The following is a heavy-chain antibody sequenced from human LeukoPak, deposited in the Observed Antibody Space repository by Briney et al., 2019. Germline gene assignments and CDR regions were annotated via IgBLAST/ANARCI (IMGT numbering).Heavy chain of an antibody. J-gene: IGHJ4*02. V-gene: IGHV3-48*03. CDR2: ISSSGSTI. CDR1: GFTFSSYE. D-gene: IGHD6-19*01. Sequence: GGSLRLSCAASGFTFSSYEMNWVRQAPGKGLEWVSYISSSGSTIYYADSVKGRFTISRDNAKNSLYLQMNSLRAEDTAVYYCAKDNTGYSSGWYTGPDYWGQGTLVTVSS. CDR3: AKDNTGYSSGWYTGPDY.